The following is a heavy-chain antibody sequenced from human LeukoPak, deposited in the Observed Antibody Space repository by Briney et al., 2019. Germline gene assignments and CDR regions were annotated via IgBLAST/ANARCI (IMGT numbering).Heavy chain of an antibody. CDR2: INHSGST. Sequence: SETLSLTCAVYGGSFSGYYWSWIRQPPGKGLEWIGEINHSGSTNYNPSLKSRVTISVDTSKNQFSLKLSSMTAADTAVYYCARDVYSSGWSSAYYYYMDVWGKGTTVTVSS. D-gene: IGHD6-19*01. V-gene: IGHV4-34*01. J-gene: IGHJ6*03. CDR1: GGSFSGYY. CDR3: ARDVYSSGWSSAYYYYMDV.